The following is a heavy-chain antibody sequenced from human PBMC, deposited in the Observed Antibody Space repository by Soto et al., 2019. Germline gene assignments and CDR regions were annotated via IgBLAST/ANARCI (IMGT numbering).Heavy chain of an antibody. D-gene: IGHD6-19*01. CDR3: AKVLSSGWYYFDY. CDR1: GFTFSSYG. Sequence: GGSLRLSCAASGFTFSSYGMHWVRQAPGKGLEWVAVISYDGSNKYYADTVKGRFTISRDNSKNKLYLQMNSLRAEDTAVYYCAKVLSSGWYYFDYWGQGTLVTVSS. V-gene: IGHV3-30*18. J-gene: IGHJ4*02. CDR2: ISYDGSNK.